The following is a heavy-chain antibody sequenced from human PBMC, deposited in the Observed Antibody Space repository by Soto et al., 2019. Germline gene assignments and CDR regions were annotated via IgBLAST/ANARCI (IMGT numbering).Heavy chain of an antibody. Sequence: EVQLVESGGGLVQPGGSLRLSCAASGFTFSTYWMSWVRQAPGKGLEWVANIKEDGSNKYYVDSVKGRFTISRDDAKNPLYLQMNGLGAEDTAVHYCARVKSFAVHYWGQGTLVTVSS. CDR3: ARVKSFAVHY. J-gene: IGHJ4*02. CDR1: GFTFSTYW. D-gene: IGHD1-26*01. V-gene: IGHV3-7*05. CDR2: IKEDGSNK.